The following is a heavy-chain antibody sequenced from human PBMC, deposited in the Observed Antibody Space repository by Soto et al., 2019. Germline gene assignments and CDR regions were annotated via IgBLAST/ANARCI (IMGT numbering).Heavy chain of an antibody. CDR1: GFTFNMYA. CDR2: ITGSGVST. Sequence: EVQLLESGGGLVQPGGSLTLSCTASGFTFNMYAMSWVRQAPGKALEWVSAITGSGVSTYYADSVKGRFTISRDNSKKSLYPQMNIPRAEHTAVYYCARLHDRGGFAHWGHGNLVTVSS. V-gene: IGHV3-23*01. CDR3: ARLHDRGGFAH. J-gene: IGHJ4*01. D-gene: IGHD3-16*01.